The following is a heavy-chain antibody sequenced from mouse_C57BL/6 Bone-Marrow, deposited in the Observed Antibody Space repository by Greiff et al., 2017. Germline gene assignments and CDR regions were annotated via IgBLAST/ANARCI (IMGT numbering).Heavy chain of an antibody. J-gene: IGHJ2*01. CDR3: ASRDYFDY. CDR1: GYTFTSYW. CDR2: IDPSDSYT. V-gene: IGHV1-59*01. Sequence: QVQLQQPGAELVRPGTSVKLSCKASGYTFTSYWMHWVKQRPGQGLEWIGVIDPSDSYTNYNQKFKGKATLTVDTSSSTAYMQLSSLTSEDTAVYYCASRDYFDYWGRGTTLTVSS. D-gene: IGHD3-1*01.